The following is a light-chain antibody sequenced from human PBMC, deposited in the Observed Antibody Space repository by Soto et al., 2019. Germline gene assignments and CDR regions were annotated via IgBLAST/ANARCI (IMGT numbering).Light chain of an antibody. V-gene: IGKV3-11*01. CDR2: DAS. CDR3: QQRTFWPAT. J-gene: IGKJ1*01. Sequence: EIVLTQSPATLSLSPGERATLSCRASQSVGRFLAWYRQTPGQAPRLLVCDASTRAPGIPARFSGSGSATEFTLTISSLEPEDFAVYYCQQRTFWPATFGQGTRVEI. CDR1: QSVGRF.